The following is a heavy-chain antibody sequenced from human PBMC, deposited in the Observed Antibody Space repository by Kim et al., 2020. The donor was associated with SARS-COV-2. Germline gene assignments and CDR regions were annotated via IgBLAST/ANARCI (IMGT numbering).Heavy chain of an antibody. D-gene: IGHD5-18*01. Sequence: SNPAVKRRVTIAGDTCKNKVSLKLSCVTAADTAVYYCARLGYSYGPTCDYWGQGTLVTVSA. V-gene: IGHV4-39*01. J-gene: IGHJ4*02. CDR3: ARLGYSYGPTCDY.